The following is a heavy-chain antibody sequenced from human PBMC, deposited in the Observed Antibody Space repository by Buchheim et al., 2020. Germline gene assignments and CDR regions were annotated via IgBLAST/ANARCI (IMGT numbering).Heavy chain of an antibody. V-gene: IGHV3-33*01. Sequence: QVQLVESGGGVVQPGRSLRLSCAASGFTFSSYGMHWVRQAPGKGLEWVAVIWYDGSNKYYADSVKGRFTISRDNSKNTLYLQMNSLRAEDTAVYYCARGLDYGAFRCFDSWGQGTLVTVSS. CDR3: ARGLDYGAFRCFDS. CDR1: GFTFSSYG. D-gene: IGHD4-17*01. J-gene: IGHJ5*01. CDR2: IWYDGSNK.